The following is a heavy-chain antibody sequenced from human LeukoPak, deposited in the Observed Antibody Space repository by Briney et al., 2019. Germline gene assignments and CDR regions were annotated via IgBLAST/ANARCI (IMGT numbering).Heavy chain of an antibody. Sequence: GGSLRLSCAAAGFTFSSYGMHWVRQAPGKGLEWVAVIWYDGSNKYYADSVKGRFTISRDNSKNTLYLQMNSLRAEDTAVYYCARGYSSSWFPFDYWGQGTLVTVSS. V-gene: IGHV3-33*01. CDR2: IWYDGSNK. D-gene: IGHD6-13*01. CDR3: ARGYSSSWFPFDY. J-gene: IGHJ4*02. CDR1: GFTFSSYG.